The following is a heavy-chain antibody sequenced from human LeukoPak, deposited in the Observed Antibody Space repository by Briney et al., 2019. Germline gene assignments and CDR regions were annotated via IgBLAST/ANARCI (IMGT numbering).Heavy chain of an antibody. CDR1: GGSISSYY. Sequence: SETLSLTCTVSGGSISSYYWSWIRQPAGRGLEWIGRLYTSGSTNYNPSLKSRVTMSLDTSKNQFSLKLSSVTAADTAVYHCAREDPYYDYVWGSYRYGYYFDYWGQGTLVTVSS. D-gene: IGHD3-16*02. CDR2: LYTSGST. J-gene: IGHJ4*02. CDR3: AREDPYYDYVWGSYRYGYYFDY. V-gene: IGHV4-4*07.